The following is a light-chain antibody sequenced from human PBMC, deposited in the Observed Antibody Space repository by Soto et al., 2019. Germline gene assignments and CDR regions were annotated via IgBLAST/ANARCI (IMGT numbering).Light chain of an antibody. CDR1: QSVASHF. V-gene: IGKV3-20*01. J-gene: IGKJ2*01. Sequence: EIVLTQSPGTLSLSPGEGATLSCRASQSVASHFLAWYQQTPGQAPRLLIYAASTRATGIPDRFSGSGSGTDFPLTISILEPEDFAVYFCQLYGGSPIRYTFGQVTKLDIK. CDR3: QLYGGSPIRYT. CDR2: AAS.